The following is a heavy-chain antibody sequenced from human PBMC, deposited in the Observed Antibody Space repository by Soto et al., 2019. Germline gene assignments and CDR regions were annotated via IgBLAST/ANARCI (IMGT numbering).Heavy chain of an antibody. CDR1: GFTFRNNG. D-gene: IGHD3-22*01. V-gene: IGHV3-30*18. J-gene: IGHJ6*02. CDR2: ISYDGNNK. Sequence: GGSLRLSCEASGFTFRNNGMHWVRQVPGKGLEWVAVISYDGNNKYYADSVKGRFTIPRDNSKNTVYLQMNNLRAEDTAMYYCAKGGSGNYLTYYYYYGMDVWGQGTTVTVSS. CDR3: AKGGSGNYLTYYYYYGMDV.